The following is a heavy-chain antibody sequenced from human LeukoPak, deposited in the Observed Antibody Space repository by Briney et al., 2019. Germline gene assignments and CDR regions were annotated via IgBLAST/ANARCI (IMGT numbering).Heavy chain of an antibody. V-gene: IGHV4-31*03. J-gene: IGHJ4*02. CDR3: ARRTATEIDY. CDR1: GGSISSGGYY. D-gene: IGHD5-18*01. CDR2: IYCSGST. Sequence: SETLSLTCTVSGGSISSGGYYWSWIRQHPGKGLEWIGYIYCSGSTYYNPSLKSRVTISVDTSKNQFSLKLSSVTAADTAVYYCARRTATEIDYWGQGTLVTVSS.